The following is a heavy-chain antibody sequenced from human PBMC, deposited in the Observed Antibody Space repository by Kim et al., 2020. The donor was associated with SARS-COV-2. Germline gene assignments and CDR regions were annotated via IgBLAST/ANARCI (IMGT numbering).Heavy chain of an antibody. J-gene: IGHJ6*02. Sequence: VKGRCTISRDNSKNGLYLQMNSLRAEDTTVYYCATSEIVAGGHYGMDVWGQGTTGTVSS. CDR3: ATSEIVAGGHYGMDV. D-gene: IGHD5-12*01. V-gene: IGHV3-23*01.